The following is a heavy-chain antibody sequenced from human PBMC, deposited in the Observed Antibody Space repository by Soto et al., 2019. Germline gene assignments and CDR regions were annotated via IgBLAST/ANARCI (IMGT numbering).Heavy chain of an antibody. D-gene: IGHD3-22*01. Sequence: QLQLQESGSGLVKPSQTLSLTCAVSGGSISSGGYSWSWIRQPPGKGMEWIGYIYHSGSTYYNPSLKSRVTIAVARSQNQFSLKLSSLTGADTAVYSRAGSGYYHNSGMDVWGQGTTVTVSS. CDR1: GGSISSGGYS. V-gene: IGHV4-30-2*01. J-gene: IGHJ6*02. CDR2: IYHSGST. CDR3: AGSGYYHNSGMDV.